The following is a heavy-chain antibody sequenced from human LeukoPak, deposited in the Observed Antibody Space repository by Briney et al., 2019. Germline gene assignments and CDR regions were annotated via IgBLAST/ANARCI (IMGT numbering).Heavy chain of an antibody. CDR2: IYYSGST. D-gene: IGHD2-15*01. Sequence: SETLSLTCTVSGGSISSSSYYWGWIRQPPGKGLEWIGSIYYSGSTYYNPSLKSRVTISVGTSKNQFSLKLSSVTAADTAVYYCARRYCSGGSCYSDNWFDPWGQGTLVTVSS. J-gene: IGHJ5*02. CDR1: GGSISSSSYY. CDR3: ARRYCSGGSCYSDNWFDP. V-gene: IGHV4-39*01.